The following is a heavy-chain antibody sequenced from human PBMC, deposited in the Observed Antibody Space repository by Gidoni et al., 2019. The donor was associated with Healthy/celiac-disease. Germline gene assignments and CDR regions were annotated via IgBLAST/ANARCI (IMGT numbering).Heavy chain of an antibody. CDR3: ARLGIAAAGTGAFDI. V-gene: IGHV4-39*01. J-gene: IGHJ3*02. CDR2: IYYSGNT. Sequence: LEWIGGIYYSGNTYYNPSLQSRVTISVDTSKNQFSLKLSSVTAADTAVYYCARLGIAAAGTGAFDIWGQGTMVTVSS. D-gene: IGHD6-13*01.